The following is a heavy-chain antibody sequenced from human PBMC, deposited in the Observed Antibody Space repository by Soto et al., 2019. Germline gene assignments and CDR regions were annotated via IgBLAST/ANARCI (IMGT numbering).Heavy chain of an antibody. J-gene: IGHJ4*02. V-gene: IGHV3-48*03. Sequence: GGSLRLSCASSAFTFSYYEINWVRQAPGKGLEWISFISSSGSTIYYADSVKGRFTISRDNAKNSVYLQMNSLRAEDTAVYYCATRPYNAGEEIYYFDYWGQGTLVTVSS. CDR3: ATRPYNAGEEIYYFDY. CDR2: ISSSGSTI. CDR1: AFTFSYYE. D-gene: IGHD3-16*01.